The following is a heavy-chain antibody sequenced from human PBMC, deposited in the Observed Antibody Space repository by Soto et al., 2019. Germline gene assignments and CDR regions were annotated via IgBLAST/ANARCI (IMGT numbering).Heavy chain of an antibody. Sequence: SETLSLTCSVSGDPVSSGSYYWTWVRQHPVKGLEWIGYIYHTGGTYYNPSLQSRLIMSIDTSKNQFSLHLYSVTAADTAAYFCAAKLGTTHYFDFWGQGSLVTSPQ. CDR3: AAKLGTTHYFDF. J-gene: IGHJ4*02. V-gene: IGHV4-31*03. CDR2: IYHTGGT. CDR1: GDPVSSGSYY. D-gene: IGHD7-27*01.